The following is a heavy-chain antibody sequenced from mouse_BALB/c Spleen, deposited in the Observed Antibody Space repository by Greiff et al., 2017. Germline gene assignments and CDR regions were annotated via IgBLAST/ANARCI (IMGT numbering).Heavy chain of an antibody. J-gene: IGHJ3*01. CDR2: IYPGDGDT. Sequence: QVQLQQSGAELVRPGSSVKISCKASGYAFSSYWMNWVKQRPGQGLEWIGQIYPGDGDTNYNGKFKGKATLTADKSSSTAYMQLSSLTSEDSAVYFCAKIYYGNYGFAYWGQGTLVTVSA. CDR1: GYAFSSYW. D-gene: IGHD2-1*01. CDR3: AKIYYGNYGFAY. V-gene: IGHV1-80*01.